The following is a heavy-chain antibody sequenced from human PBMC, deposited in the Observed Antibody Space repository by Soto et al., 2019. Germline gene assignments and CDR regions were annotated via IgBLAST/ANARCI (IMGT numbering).Heavy chain of an antibody. CDR2: ISSDGRNE. D-gene: IGHD6-19*01. V-gene: IGHV3-30*04. CDR1: GFTFGRSS. CDR3: ARGTGWFFL. Sequence: QVQLVESGGGVVQPGRSLRLSCAASGFTFGRSSLHWARQAPGKGLEWVAGISSDGRNEFYADSARGRFTLSRDNSMSPLELEMNTLGSDDTAVYYCARGTGWFFLWGQGTLVIVSS. J-gene: IGHJ4*02.